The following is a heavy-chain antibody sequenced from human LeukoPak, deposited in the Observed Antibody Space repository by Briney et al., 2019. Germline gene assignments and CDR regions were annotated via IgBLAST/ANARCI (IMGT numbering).Heavy chain of an antibody. D-gene: IGHD3-16*01. CDR2: IDQDGSEQ. J-gene: IGHJ4*02. CDR1: GITINNCF. CDR3: ARALAPRRGGPFDY. V-gene: IGHV3-7*01. Sequence: GGSLRLSCAASGITINNCFMTWGRQAPGKGLEWVASIDQDGSEQYYVESVKGRFTISRDNAKDSVFLQMNNLRAEDTAVYYCARALAPRRGGPFDYWGPGTLAPVSS.